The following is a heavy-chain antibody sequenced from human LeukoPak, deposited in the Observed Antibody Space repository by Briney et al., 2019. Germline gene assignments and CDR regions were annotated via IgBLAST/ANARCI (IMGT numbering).Heavy chain of an antibody. V-gene: IGHV3-23*01. J-gene: IGHJ6*03. Sequence: GGSLRLSCAASGFTFSNYAMSWARQAPGKGLEWVSAISGSGGSTYYADSVKGRFTISRDNSKNTLYLQMNSLRAEDTAVYYCARDTTQYYYYMDVWGKGTTVTVSS. CDR2: ISGSGGST. CDR1: GFTFSNYA. D-gene: IGHD1-26*01. CDR3: ARDTTQYYYYMDV.